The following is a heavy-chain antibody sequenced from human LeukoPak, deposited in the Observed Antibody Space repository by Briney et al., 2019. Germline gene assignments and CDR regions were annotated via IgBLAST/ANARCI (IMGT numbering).Heavy chain of an antibody. CDR1: GDSISSRTYY. CDR3: ARAGSSGWMGNWFMDV. Sequence: PSETLSLTCIVSGDSISSRTYYWGWIRQPPGKGLEWIGSMYYSGSTHYHPSLKSRVTISVDTAKNQFSLTLRSVTAADTAVYYCARAGSSGWMGNWFMDVWGQGTTVTVSS. V-gene: IGHV4-39*07. CDR2: MYYSGST. D-gene: IGHD6-19*01. J-gene: IGHJ6*02.